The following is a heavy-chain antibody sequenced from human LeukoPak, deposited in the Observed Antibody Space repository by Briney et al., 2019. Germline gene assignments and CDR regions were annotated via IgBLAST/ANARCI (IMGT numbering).Heavy chain of an antibody. CDR3: AKDSSGYYYLY. V-gene: IGHV3-53*05. Sequence: GGSLRLSCAASGFTVSSNYMSWVRQAPGKGLEWVSVIYSGGSTYYADSVKGRFTISRDNSKNTLYLQMNSLRAEDTAVYYCAKDSSGYYYLYWGQGTLVTVSS. D-gene: IGHD3-22*01. J-gene: IGHJ4*02. CDR2: IYSGGST. CDR1: GFTVSSNY.